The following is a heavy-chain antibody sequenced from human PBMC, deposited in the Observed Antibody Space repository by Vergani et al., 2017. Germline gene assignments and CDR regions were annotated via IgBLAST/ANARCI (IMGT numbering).Heavy chain of an antibody. CDR3: ARDIAAAGTVVYYYGMDV. CDR1: GYTFTSYG. CDR2: ISAYNGNT. D-gene: IGHD6-13*01. Sequence: QVQLVQSGAEVKKPGASVKVSCKASGYTFTSYGISWVRQAPGQGLEWMGWISAYNGNTNYAQKLQGRVTMTTDTSTSTAYMELRSLRSDDTAVYSCARDIAAAGTVVYYYGMDVWGQGTTVTVSS. J-gene: IGHJ6*02. V-gene: IGHV1-18*04.